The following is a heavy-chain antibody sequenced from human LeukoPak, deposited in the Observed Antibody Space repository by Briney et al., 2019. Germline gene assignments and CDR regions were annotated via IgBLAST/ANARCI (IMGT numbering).Heavy chain of an antibody. CDR3: ARVILGADSSGYYGD. Sequence: PSETLSLTCTVSGGSISSSSYYWGWIRQPPGKGLEWIGYIYYSGSTYYNPSLKSRVTISVDTSKNQFSLKLSSVTAADTAVYYCARVILGADSSGYYGDWGQGTLVTVSS. CDR1: GGSISSSSYY. J-gene: IGHJ4*02. V-gene: IGHV4-31*03. D-gene: IGHD3-22*01. CDR2: IYYSGST.